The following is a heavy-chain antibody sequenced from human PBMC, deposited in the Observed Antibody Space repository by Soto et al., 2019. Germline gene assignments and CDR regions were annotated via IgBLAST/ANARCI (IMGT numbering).Heavy chain of an antibody. Sequence: QVQLVESGGGVVQPGRSLRLSCAASGFTFSSYSMHWFRQAPGKGLEWVAVVSYDGTIEYYADSVKGRFTVSRDNSKNTLSLQMNSLGAEDSAVYYCAKEGVSPRSYNGDVDYWGHGPRVTVSS. J-gene: IGHJ4*01. CDR3: AKEGVSPRSYNGDVDY. CDR1: GFTFSSYS. V-gene: IGHV3-30*18. D-gene: IGHD2-15*01. CDR2: VSYDGTIE.